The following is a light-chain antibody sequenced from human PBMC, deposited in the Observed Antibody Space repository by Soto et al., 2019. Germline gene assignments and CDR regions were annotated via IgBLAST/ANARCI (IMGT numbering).Light chain of an antibody. J-gene: IGLJ2*01. Sequence: QSALTQPASVSGSPGQSITISCTGTTSDVGGYKYVSWYQHHPGKAPKLLIYEVNNRPSGVSNRFSGSKSGNTASLTISGLQAEDEADYFCTSYTSSSTLDIIFGGGTKLTVL. CDR1: TSDVGGYKY. CDR3: TSYTSSSTLDII. V-gene: IGLV2-14*01. CDR2: EVN.